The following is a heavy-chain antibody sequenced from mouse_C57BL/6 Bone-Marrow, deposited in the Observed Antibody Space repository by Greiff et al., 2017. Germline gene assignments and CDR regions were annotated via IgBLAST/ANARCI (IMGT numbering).Heavy chain of an antibody. CDR1: GYTFTSYW. CDR3: ARRYAMDY. Sequence: QVQLKQPGAELVKPGASVKLSCKASGYTFTSYWMHWVKQRPGRGLEWIGRIDPNSGGTKYNEKFKSKATLTVDQPSSTAYMPLSSLTSEDSAVYDCARRYAMDYWGQGTSVTVSS. CDR2: IDPNSGGT. V-gene: IGHV1-72*01. J-gene: IGHJ4*01.